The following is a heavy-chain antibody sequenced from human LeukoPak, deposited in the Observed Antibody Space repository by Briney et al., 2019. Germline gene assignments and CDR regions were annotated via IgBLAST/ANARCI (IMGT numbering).Heavy chain of an antibody. V-gene: IGHV4-30-2*01. CDR3: ARGAAGDDY. Sequence: SETLSLTCTVSGGSISSGGYYWSWIRQPPGKGLEWIGYIYHSGSTYYNPSLKSRVAISVDRSKNQFSLKLSSVTAADTAVYYCARGAAGDDYWGQGTLVTVSS. J-gene: IGHJ4*02. CDR2: IYHSGST. D-gene: IGHD6-13*01. CDR1: GGSISSGGYY.